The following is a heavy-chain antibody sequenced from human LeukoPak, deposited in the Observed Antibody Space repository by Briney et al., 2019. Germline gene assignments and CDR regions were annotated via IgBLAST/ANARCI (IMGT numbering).Heavy chain of an antibody. CDR1: GYNFPTYW. D-gene: IGHD3-10*01. CDR2: IYPGDSDT. Sequence: GESLKISCQGSGYNFPTYWIGWVRQMPGKGLEWMGVIYPGDSDTLYSPSFQGQVTISADKSISSAYLQWSSLRASDTAIYYCAREYGSGSYDFWGQGTLVTVSS. J-gene: IGHJ4*02. CDR3: AREYGSGSYDF. V-gene: IGHV5-51*01.